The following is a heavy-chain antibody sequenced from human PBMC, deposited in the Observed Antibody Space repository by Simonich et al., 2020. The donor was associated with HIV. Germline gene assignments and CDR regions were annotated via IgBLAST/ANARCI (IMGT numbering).Heavy chain of an antibody. V-gene: IGHV4-34*01. CDR3: ARRHPTTVTTPYFDY. J-gene: IGHJ4*02. Sequence: QVQLQQWGAGLLKPSETLSLTCAVYGGSFSGYYWCWIRQPPGKGLESIGEIKHSGSTNYNTSLKSRVTISVDTSKNQFSLKLSSVTAADTAVYYCARRHPTTVTTPYFDYWGQGTLVTVSS. CDR1: GGSFSGYY. D-gene: IGHD4-17*01. CDR2: IKHSGST.